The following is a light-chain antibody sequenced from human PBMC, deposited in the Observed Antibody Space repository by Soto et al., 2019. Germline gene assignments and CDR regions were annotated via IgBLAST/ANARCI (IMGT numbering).Light chain of an antibody. Sequence: MTPCPGTLSVSHGEGATRSCRASQSVSIHLAWYQQKPGQAPTLLIYDTSTRATGIPARFSGSGSGTEFTLTISSLRSEDFAVYYCQQHSNWPPITFGQGTRLEIK. CDR2: DTS. V-gene: IGKV3-15*01. CDR3: QQHSNWPPIT. J-gene: IGKJ5*01. CDR1: QSVSIH.